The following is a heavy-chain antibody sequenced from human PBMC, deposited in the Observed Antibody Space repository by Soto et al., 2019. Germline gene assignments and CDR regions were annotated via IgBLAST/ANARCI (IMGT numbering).Heavy chain of an antibody. CDR3: ARQTGTMIRVNWFES. V-gene: IGHV5-51*01. Sequence: GESLKISCKGSGYRFTSFWICWVSQMPGKGLEWMGIIYPGDSDIRYSPPFEGHVTNSVDNSINSAYLELNNLQASDTAMYYWARQTGTMIRVNWFESWGQGTLVHVSS. CDR1: GYRFTSFW. D-gene: IGHD3-10*01. CDR2: IYPGDSDI. J-gene: IGHJ5*01.